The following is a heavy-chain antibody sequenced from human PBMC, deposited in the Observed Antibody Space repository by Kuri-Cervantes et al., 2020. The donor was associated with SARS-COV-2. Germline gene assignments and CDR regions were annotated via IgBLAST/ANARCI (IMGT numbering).Heavy chain of an antibody. V-gene: IGHV3-15*01. CDR1: GFSFSDAW. CDR3: TTDGVPSGSYYFLDYYYYMDV. CDR2: FKSKAAGGTT. J-gene: IGHJ6*03. D-gene: IGHD1-26*01. Sequence: GESLKISCVASGFSFSDAWMSWVRQTPGKGLEWVGRFKSKAAGGTTVYAAPVKGRFTISRDDSKNTLYLQMNSLKTEDTAVYYCTTDGVPSGSYYFLDYYYYMDVWGKGTTVTVSS.